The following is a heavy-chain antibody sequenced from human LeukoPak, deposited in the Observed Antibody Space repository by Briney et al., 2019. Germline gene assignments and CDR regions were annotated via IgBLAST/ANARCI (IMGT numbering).Heavy chain of an antibody. Sequence: GGSLRLSCAASGFTFSSYAMSWVRQDPGKGLEWVSAISGSGGSTYYADSVKGRFTISRDNSKNTLYLQMNSLRAEDTAVYYCAKAPKGSGYRPSVYWGQGTLVTVSS. J-gene: IGHJ4*02. CDR2: ISGSGGST. CDR3: AKAPKGSGYRPSVY. V-gene: IGHV3-23*01. D-gene: IGHD3-3*01. CDR1: GFTFSSYA.